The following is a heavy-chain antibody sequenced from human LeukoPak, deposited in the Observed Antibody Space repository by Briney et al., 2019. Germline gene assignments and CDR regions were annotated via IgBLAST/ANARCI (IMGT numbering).Heavy chain of an antibody. V-gene: IGHV3-7*01. D-gene: IGHD2-21*02. CDR3: TSWGDTTAEYFQR. J-gene: IGHJ1*01. CDR1: GFTFSSYA. CDR2: INPDGRDT. Sequence: GGSLRLSCAASGFTFSSYAMSWVRQAPGKGLEWVAHINPDGRDTYYVDSVKGRFTISRDNAENSMYLQMNSLRVEDTAVYYCTSWGDTTAEYFQRWGQGTLVTVSS.